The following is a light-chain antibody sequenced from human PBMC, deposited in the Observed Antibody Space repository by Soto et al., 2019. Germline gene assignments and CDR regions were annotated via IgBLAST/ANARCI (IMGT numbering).Light chain of an antibody. V-gene: IGLV1-47*01. J-gene: IGLJ3*02. CDR1: SSNVGSNF. Sequence: QAVVTQPPSVSGTPGQRVTISCSGSSSNVGSNFVYWYQQFPGTAPKLLIYRTDQRPSGVPDRFSASKPGTSASLAISGLRSDDEADYYCAAWDNSLRWVFGGGPKVPVL. CDR2: RTD. CDR3: AAWDNSLRWV.